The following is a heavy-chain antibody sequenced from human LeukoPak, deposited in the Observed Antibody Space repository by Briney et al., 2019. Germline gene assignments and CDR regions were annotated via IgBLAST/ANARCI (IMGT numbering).Heavy chain of an antibody. J-gene: IGHJ4*02. D-gene: IGHD3-10*01. CDR2: INPSGGST. Sequence: ASVKVSCKASGYTFTSYYMHWVRQAPGQGLEWMGIINPSGGSTSYAQKFQGRVTMTRDMSTSTAYMELSSLRSEDTAVYYCARDQAGGGDFDYWGQGTLVTVSS. CDR3: ARDQAGGGDFDY. V-gene: IGHV1-46*01. CDR1: GYTFTSYY.